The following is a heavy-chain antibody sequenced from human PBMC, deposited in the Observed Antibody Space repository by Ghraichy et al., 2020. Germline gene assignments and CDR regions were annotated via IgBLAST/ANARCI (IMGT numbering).Heavy chain of an antibody. V-gene: IGHV4-34*01. CDR3: ARGRAIHRASGWNDLPEYFQH. J-gene: IGHJ1*01. CDR1: GGSFSGYY. D-gene: IGHD1-1*01. CDR2: INHTGST. Sequence: SETLSLTCAVHGGSFSGYYWSWIRQSPGKGLEWIGEINHTGSTNYNPSLKSRVTISVDTSKNQFSLKLSSVTAADTAVYYCARGRAIHRASGWNDLPEYFQHWGQGTLVTVSS.